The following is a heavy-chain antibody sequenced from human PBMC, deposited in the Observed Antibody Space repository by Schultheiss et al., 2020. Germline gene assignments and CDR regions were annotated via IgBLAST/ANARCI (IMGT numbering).Heavy chain of an antibody. J-gene: IGHJ4*02. Sequence: GGSLRLSCSASGFTVSSSYMNWVRQAPGKGLDWVSVIYSGGSTYYADSVKGRFTISRDNSKNTLYLQMNSLRAEDTAVDYCARDNGWSDFWGQGTLVTVA. CDR2: IYSGGST. CDR3: ARDNGWSDF. D-gene: IGHD6-19*01. V-gene: IGHV3-66*01. CDR1: GFTVSSSY.